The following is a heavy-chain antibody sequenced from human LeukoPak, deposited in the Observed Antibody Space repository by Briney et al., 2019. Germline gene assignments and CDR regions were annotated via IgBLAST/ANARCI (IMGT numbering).Heavy chain of an antibody. CDR1: GFSFSSYA. V-gene: IGHV3-23*01. D-gene: IGHD3-9*01. Sequence: PGGSLRLSCAASGFSFSSYATSWVRQAPGKGLEWVSGISGSGGTTYYAGSVKGRFTVSRDNSRSTLYLQMKSLRAEDTALYYCAKWGDYDVLTGYYVPDYWGQGTRVTVSS. CDR3: AKWGDYDVLTGYYVPDY. J-gene: IGHJ4*02. CDR2: ISGSGGTT.